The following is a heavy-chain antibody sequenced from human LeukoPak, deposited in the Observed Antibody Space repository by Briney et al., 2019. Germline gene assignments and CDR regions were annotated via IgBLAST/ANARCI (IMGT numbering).Heavy chain of an antibody. J-gene: IGHJ4*02. CDR2: IYHSGST. Sequence: SETLSLTCAVSGGSISSGGYSWSWIRQPPGKGLEWIGYIYHSGSTYYNPSLKSRVTISVDRSKNQFSLKLSSVTAADTAVYYCGRETGNAMVGYYFDYWGQGTLVTVSS. CDR3: GRETGNAMVGYYFDY. D-gene: IGHD5-18*01. V-gene: IGHV4-30-2*01. CDR1: GGSISSGGYS.